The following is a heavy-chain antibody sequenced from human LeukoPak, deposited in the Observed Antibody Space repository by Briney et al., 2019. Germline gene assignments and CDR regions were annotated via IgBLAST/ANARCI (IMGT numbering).Heavy chain of an antibody. J-gene: IGHJ4*02. CDR2: ISSSSSYI. CDR1: GFTFSSYS. CDR3: ARVSEYSSPSGYPPYFDY. V-gene: IGHV3-21*01. D-gene: IGHD6-6*01. Sequence: PGGSLRLSCAASGFTFSSYSMNWVRQAPGKGLEWVSSISSSSSYIYYADSVKGRFTISRDNAKNSLYLQMNSLRAEDTAVYYCARVSEYSSPSGYPPYFDYWGQGTLVTVSS.